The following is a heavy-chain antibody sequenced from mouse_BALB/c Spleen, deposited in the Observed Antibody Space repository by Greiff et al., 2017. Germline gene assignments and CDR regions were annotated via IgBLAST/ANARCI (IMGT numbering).Heavy chain of an antibody. Sequence: QVQLQQSGAELMKPGASVKISCKATGYTFSSYWIEWVKQRPGHGLEWIGEILPGSGSTNYNEKFKGKATFTADTSSNTAYMQLSSLTSEDSAVYYGAYYRYDRRKYYAMDYWGQGTSVTVA. J-gene: IGHJ4*01. CDR1: GYTFSSYW. CDR3: AYYRYDRRKYYAMDY. CDR2: ILPGSGST. V-gene: IGHV1-9*01. D-gene: IGHD2-14*01.